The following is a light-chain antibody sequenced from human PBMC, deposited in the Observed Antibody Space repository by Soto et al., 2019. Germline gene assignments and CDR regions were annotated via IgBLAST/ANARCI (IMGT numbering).Light chain of an antibody. V-gene: IGLV4-69*01. J-gene: IGLJ2*01. CDR2: VNRGGSH. CDR1: SGHSSYD. CDR3: QTWGTGYVV. Sequence: QLVLTQSPSASASLGASVKLTCTLSSGHSSYDIAWHQQQPDKGPRFLMTVNRGGSHNKGDGIPDRFSGSSSGAERYLTITSLQSEDEADYYCQTWGTGYVVFGGGTKLTVL.